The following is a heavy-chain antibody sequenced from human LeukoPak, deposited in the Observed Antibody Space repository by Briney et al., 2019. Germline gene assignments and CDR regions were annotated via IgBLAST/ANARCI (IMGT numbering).Heavy chain of an antibody. CDR3: ARVLVGGIYYEEWHAFDI. CDR2: IYYSGRT. CDR1: GGSISSGDYY. V-gene: IGHV4-30-4*08. J-gene: IGHJ3*02. Sequence: NSSETLSLTCTVSGGSISSGDYYWSSIRQPPGKGLEWFGYIYYSGRTYYNPSLKRRVTISVDTSKNQFSLKLSSVTAADTAVYYCARVLVGGIYYEEWHAFDIWGQGTMVTVSS. D-gene: IGHD1-26*01.